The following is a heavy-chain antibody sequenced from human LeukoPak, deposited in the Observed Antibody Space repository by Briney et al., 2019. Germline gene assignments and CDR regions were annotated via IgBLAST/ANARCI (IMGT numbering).Heavy chain of an antibody. CDR3: ARDTAGVLWLDP. J-gene: IGHJ5*02. Sequence: GGSLRLSCAASGFTVSSNYMSWVRQAPGKGLEWVSVIYSGGSTYYADSVKGRFTISRDNFKNTLYLQMNSLRAEDTAVYYCARDTAGVLWLDPWGQGTLVTVSS. CDR2: IYSGGST. V-gene: IGHV3-53*01. D-gene: IGHD6-19*01. CDR1: GFTVSSNY.